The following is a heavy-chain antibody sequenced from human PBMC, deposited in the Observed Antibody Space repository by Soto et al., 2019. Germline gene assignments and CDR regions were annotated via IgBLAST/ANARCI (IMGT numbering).Heavy chain of an antibody. CDR1: GGSFSGYY. V-gene: IGHV4-34*01. D-gene: IGHD6-19*01. CDR2: INHSGST. CDR3: ARFGYSSGWYSWAPPFDY. J-gene: IGHJ4*02. Sequence: PSETLSLTCAVYGGSFSGYYWSWIRQPPGKGLEWIGEINHSGSTNYNPSLKSRVTISVDTSKNQFSLKLSSVTAADTAVYYCARFGYSSGWYSWAPPFDYWGQGTLVTVSS.